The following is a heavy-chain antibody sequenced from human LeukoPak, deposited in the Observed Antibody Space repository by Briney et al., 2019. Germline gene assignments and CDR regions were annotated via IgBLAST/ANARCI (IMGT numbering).Heavy chain of an antibody. D-gene: IGHD2-2*01. CDR2: IIPILDIA. J-gene: IGHJ6*02. CDR1: GGTFSSYA. Sequence: SVKVSCKASGGTFSSYAISWVRQAPGQGLEWMGRIIPILDIANYAQKFQGRVTITADKSTSTAYMELSSLRSEDTAVYYCARVGTYCSSTSCYRYYYYGMDVWGQGTTVTVSS. V-gene: IGHV1-69*04. CDR3: ARVGTYCSSTSCYRYYYYGMDV.